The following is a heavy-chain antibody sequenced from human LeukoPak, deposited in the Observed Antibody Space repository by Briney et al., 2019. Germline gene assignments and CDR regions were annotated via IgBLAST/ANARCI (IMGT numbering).Heavy chain of an antibody. CDR2: INHSGST. CDR3: ARGPTNYDYVWGSYRRDSNFDY. J-gene: IGHJ4*02. V-gene: IGHV4-34*01. D-gene: IGHD3-16*02. Sequence: SETLSLTCADYGGSFSGYYWSWIRQPPGKGLEWIGEINHSGSTNYNPSLKSRVTISVDTSKNHFSLKLSSVTAAAPAVYYCARGPTNYDYVWGSYRRDSNFDYWGQGTLVTVSS. CDR1: GGSFSGYY.